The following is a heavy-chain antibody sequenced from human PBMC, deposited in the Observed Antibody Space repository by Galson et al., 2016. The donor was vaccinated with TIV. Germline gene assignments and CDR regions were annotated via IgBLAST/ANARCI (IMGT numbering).Heavy chain of an antibody. J-gene: IGHJ4*02. D-gene: IGHD2-2*01. CDR3: ARVYFSGYCSSTSCNGGPLDY. Sequence: SLRLSCAASRFTFLSYAMHWVRQAPGKGLEWVALISHDGGEEHYADSVKGRFTISRDNSKNTLFLQMNSLRAEDTAVYYCARVYFSGYCSSTSCNGGPLDYWGQGTLVTVSS. CDR1: RFTFLSYA. V-gene: IGHV3-30-3*01. CDR2: ISHDGGEE.